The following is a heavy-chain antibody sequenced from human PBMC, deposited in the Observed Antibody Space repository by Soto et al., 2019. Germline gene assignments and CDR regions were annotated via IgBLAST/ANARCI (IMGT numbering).Heavy chain of an antibody. Sequence: ASVKVSCKASGYTFSGYYIHWLRQAPGQGLEWMGWINPNSGGTNYAQKFQGRVTVTRDTPTSTAYMELGRLTSDDTAVYYCARSLTEGYCTITGCYTRPLYGMDVWGQGTTVTVSS. CDR2: INPNSGGT. CDR1: GYTFSGYY. J-gene: IGHJ6*02. V-gene: IGHV1-2*02. CDR3: ARSLTEGYCTITGCYTRPLYGMDV. D-gene: IGHD2-2*02.